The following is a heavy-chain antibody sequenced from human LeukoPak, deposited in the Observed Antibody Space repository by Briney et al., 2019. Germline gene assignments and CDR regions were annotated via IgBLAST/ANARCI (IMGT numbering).Heavy chain of an antibody. CDR3: ARGLEGIAAAGTPFGY. V-gene: IGHV1-24*01. CDR1: GYTLTELS. Sequence: GASVKVSCKVSGYTLTELSMHWVRQAPGKGLEWMGGFDPEDGETIYAQKFQGRVTMTEDTSTDTAYMELSSLRSEDTAVYYCARGLEGIAAAGTPFGYWGQGTLVTVSS. D-gene: IGHD6-13*01. J-gene: IGHJ4*02. CDR2: FDPEDGET.